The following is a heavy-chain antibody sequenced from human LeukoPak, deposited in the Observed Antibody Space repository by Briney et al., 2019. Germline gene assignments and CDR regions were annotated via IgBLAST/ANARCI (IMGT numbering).Heavy chain of an antibody. CDR3: ARDKGGGYDWTD. CDR2: IYYSGST. V-gene: IGHV4-31*03. CDR1: GGSISSGGYY. J-gene: IGHJ4*02. D-gene: IGHD5-12*01. Sequence: SQTLSLTCTVSGGSISSGGYYCSWIRQQPGKGLEWNGYIYYSGSTYYNPSLQSRVTISVDTSKKQLSLKLSPVPAADTAVYYCARDKGGGYDWTDWGQGTLVTVSS.